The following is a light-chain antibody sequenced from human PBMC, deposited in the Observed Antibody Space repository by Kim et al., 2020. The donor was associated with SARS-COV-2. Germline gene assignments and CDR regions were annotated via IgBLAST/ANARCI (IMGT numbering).Light chain of an antibody. J-gene: IGLJ2*01. Sequence: QLVLTQPPSASGTPGQRVTISCSGSSSNIGSNTVNWYQQLPGTAPKLLIYTNNQGPSGVPDRFSGSRSGTSASLAISGLQSEDEADYYCAAWDDSLNAVVFGGGTQLTVL. CDR2: TNN. V-gene: IGLV1-44*01. CDR3: AAWDDSLNAVV. CDR1: SSNIGSNT.